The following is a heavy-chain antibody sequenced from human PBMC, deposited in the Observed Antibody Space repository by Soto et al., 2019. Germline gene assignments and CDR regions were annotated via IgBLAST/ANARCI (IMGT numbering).Heavy chain of an antibody. V-gene: IGHV4-30-4*01. CDR1: GGSISSGDYY. D-gene: IGHD2-2*01. Sequence: PSETLSLTCTVSGGSISSGDYYWSWIRQPPGKGLEWIGYIYYSGSTSYNASLKSRTSISADPSNNQFSLKLHSLTAADTAVYFCGTMPLVVEPAPMDVWGPGTSVTVSS. CDR3: GTMPLVVEPAPMDV. CDR2: IYYSGST. J-gene: IGHJ6*02.